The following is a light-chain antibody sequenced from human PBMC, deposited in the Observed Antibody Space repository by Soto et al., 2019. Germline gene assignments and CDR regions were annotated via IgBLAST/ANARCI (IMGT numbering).Light chain of an antibody. J-gene: IGKJ1*01. Sequence: EIVLTQSPGTLSLSPGERATLSCRASQSVRSSYVAWYQQKCGQAPRLLIYGASSRATGIPDRFSGSGSGTEFTLTISSLQSEDFAVYYCQQYNNWPLTFGQGTKVDIK. CDR2: GAS. V-gene: IGKV3-20*01. CDR3: QQYNNWPLT. CDR1: QSVRSSY.